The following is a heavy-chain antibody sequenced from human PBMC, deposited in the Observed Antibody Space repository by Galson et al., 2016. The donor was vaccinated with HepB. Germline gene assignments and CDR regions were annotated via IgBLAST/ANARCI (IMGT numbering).Heavy chain of an antibody. Sequence: SETLSLTCTVSGVSMTYYYWNWIRQPPGKGLEWIGYISNSGSTNYNPSIKSRVPISIDTSTNRFSLKLTSLTAVDTAVYYCARAGSGGAGRGTVNDQWGQGTLVTASS. V-gene: IGHV4-4*08. CDR3: ARAGSGGAGRGTVNDQ. CDR2: ISNSGST. D-gene: IGHD3-10*01. J-gene: IGHJ4*01. CDR1: GVSMTYYY.